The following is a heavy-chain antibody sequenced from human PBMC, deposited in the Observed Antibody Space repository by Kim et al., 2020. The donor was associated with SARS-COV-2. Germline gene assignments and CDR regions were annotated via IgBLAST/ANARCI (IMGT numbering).Heavy chain of an antibody. CDR1: GGSISSSSYY. Sequence: SETLSLTCTVSGGSISSSSYYWGWIRQPPGKGLEWIGSIYYSGSTYYNPSLKSRVTISVDTSKNQFSLKLSSVTAADTAVYYCAGGSGGYYISVSVFSYYYYGMDVWGQGTTVTVSS. CDR2: IYYSGST. J-gene: IGHJ6*02. CDR3: AGGSGGYYISVSVFSYYYYGMDV. D-gene: IGHD3-10*01. V-gene: IGHV4-39*01.